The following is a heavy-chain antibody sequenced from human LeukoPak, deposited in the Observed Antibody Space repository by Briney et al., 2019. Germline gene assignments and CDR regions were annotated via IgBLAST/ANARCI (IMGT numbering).Heavy chain of an antibody. CDR3: AKRLVPGDQ. D-gene: IGHD6-19*01. CDR1: GFTFTNAW. V-gene: IGHV3-15*01. CDR2: IKSKSDGGTT. Sequence: GGSLRLSCAASGFTFTNAWMSWVRQTPGKGLEWVGRIKSKSDGGTTDYAAPVKGRFTISRDNSKNTLYLQMNSLRAEDTAVYYCAKRLVPGDQWGQGTLVTVSS. J-gene: IGHJ4*02.